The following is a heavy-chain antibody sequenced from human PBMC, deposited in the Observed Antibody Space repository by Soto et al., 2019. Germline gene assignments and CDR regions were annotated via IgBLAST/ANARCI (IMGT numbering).Heavy chain of an antibody. CDR3: ASTYGSGSYYYYYGMDV. V-gene: IGHV4-39*01. J-gene: IGHJ6*02. D-gene: IGHD3-10*01. Sequence: SETLSLTCTVSGGSISSSSYYWGWIRQPPGKGLEWIGSIYYSGSTYYNPSLKSRVTISVDTSKNQFSLKLSSVTAADTAVYYCASTYGSGSYYYYYGMDVWGQGTTVTVSS. CDR2: IYYSGST. CDR1: GGSISSSSYY.